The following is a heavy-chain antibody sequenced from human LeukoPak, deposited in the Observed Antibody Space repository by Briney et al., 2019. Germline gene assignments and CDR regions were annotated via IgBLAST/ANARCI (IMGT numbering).Heavy chain of an antibody. V-gene: IGHV1-8*01. CDR3: ARGKGWEYSCDY. J-gene: IGHJ4*02. CDR2: MNPNSGNT. Sequence: ASVKVSCKASGYTFTSYDINWVRQATGQGLEWMGWMNPNSGNTGYAQKFQGRVTMTRNTSISAAYMELSSLRSEDTAVYYCARGKGWEYSCDYWGQGTVVTVSS. D-gene: IGHD5-18*01. CDR1: GYTFTSYD.